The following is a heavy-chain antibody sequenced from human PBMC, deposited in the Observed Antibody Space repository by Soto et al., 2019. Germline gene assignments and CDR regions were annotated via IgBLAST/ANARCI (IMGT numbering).Heavy chain of an antibody. CDR1: GFTFSSYA. V-gene: IGHV3-23*01. CDR3: AKDVALFCSGGSCYPGYYFDY. D-gene: IGHD2-15*01. J-gene: IGHJ4*02. Sequence: EVQLLESGGGLVQPGGSLRLSCAASGFTFSSYAMSWVRQAPGKGLEWVSAISGSGGSTYYADSVKGRFTISRDNSKNTLYLQMNSLRAEDTAVYYCAKDVALFCSGGSCYPGYYFDYWGQGTLVTVSS. CDR2: ISGSGGST.